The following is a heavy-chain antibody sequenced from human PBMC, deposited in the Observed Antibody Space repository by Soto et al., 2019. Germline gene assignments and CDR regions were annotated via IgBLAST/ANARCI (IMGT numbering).Heavy chain of an antibody. V-gene: IGHV1-18*01. CDR3: AGGGKLRQIDY. J-gene: IGHJ4*02. Sequence: QVQLVQSGVEVKKPGASVKVSCKASGYTFTNYAVAWVRQAPGQGLEWMGWLSAFNGNTNYAQKLQGRATMTTDTSTSKAYMERRSLTSDDRAGYYWAGGGKLRQIDYWGQGPLVIVPS. D-gene: IGHD3-16*01. CDR2: LSAFNGNT. CDR1: GYTFTNYA.